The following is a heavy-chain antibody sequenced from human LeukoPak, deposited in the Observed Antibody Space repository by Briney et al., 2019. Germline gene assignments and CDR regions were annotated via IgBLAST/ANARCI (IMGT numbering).Heavy chain of an antibody. D-gene: IGHD2-2*01. CDR1: GFTFSSYS. V-gene: IGHV3-21*01. CDR3: ARDLPGDIVVVPAAYYYYYYMDV. Sequence: PGGSLRLSCAASGFTFSSYSMNWVRQAPGKGLEWVSSISSSSSYIYYADSVKGRFTISRDNAKNSLYLQMNSLRAEDTAVYYCARDLPGDIVVVPAAYYYYYYMDVWGKGTTVTVSS. J-gene: IGHJ6*03. CDR2: ISSSSSYI.